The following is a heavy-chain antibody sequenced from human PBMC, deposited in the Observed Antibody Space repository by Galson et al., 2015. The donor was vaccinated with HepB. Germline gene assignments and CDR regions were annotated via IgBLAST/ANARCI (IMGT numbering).Heavy chain of an antibody. CDR3: ARDYWLRGDPTITKGVSAFDI. Sequence: SLRLSCAASGFTVSSNYMSWVRQAPRKGLEWVSVIYSGGSTYYADSVKGRFTISRDNSKNTLYLQMNSLRAEDTAVYYCARDYWLRGDPTITKGVSAFDIWGQGTMVTVSS. V-gene: IGHV3-66*01. CDR1: GFTVSSNY. D-gene: IGHD2-8*01. CDR2: IYSGGST. J-gene: IGHJ3*02.